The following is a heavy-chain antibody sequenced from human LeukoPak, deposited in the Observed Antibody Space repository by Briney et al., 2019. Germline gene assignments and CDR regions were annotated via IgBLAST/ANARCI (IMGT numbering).Heavy chain of an antibody. Sequence: SETLSLTCTVSGGSISSYYWSWIRQPPGKGLEWIGYIYYSGSTNYNPPLKSRVTISVDTSKNQFSLKLTSVTAADTAVYYCAQDPKYWGRGTLVTVSS. V-gene: IGHV4-59*12. CDR3: AQDPKY. CDR1: GGSISSYY. J-gene: IGHJ4*02. CDR2: IYYSGST.